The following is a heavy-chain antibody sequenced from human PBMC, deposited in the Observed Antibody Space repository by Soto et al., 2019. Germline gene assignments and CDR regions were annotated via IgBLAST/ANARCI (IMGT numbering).Heavy chain of an antibody. CDR1: GGSISTRSCY. CDR2: ISYSGTT. D-gene: IGHD1-20*01. V-gene: IGHV4-39*07. Sequence: SETLSLTCTVSGGSISTRSCYWGWIRQPPGKGLEWIGTISYSGTTYYNPSLKSRVTISVDTSKNQFSLKLSSVTAADTAVYYCARGGYNRNDLPDYWGQGTLVTVSS. CDR3: ARGGYNRNDLPDY. J-gene: IGHJ4*02.